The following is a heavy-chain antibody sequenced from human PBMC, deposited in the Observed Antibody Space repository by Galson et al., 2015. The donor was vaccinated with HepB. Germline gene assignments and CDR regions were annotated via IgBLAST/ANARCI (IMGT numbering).Heavy chain of an antibody. Sequence: SLRLSCAASGFTFSTYAMSWVRQAPGKGLEWASSISGSGGTTYYADSVKGRFTISRDNSKNTLHLQMNRLRAEDTAVYYCVTHQQAYGDSVVANWGQGALFTVSS. CDR1: GFTFSTYA. CDR2: ISGSGGTT. V-gene: IGHV3-23*01. J-gene: IGHJ4*02. D-gene: IGHD4-17*01. CDR3: VTHQQAYGDSVVAN.